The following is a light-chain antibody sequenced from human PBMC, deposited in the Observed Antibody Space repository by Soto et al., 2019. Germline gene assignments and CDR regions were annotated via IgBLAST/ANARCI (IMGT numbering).Light chain of an antibody. Sequence: EIVLTQSPGTLSLSPGERATLSCRASQSPSSSYLAWFQQKPGQAPRLLIYGTSSRATGIPDRFSGSGSGTYFSLTISRLEPEDYAVYYCQQYGTSPPCTFGQGTKVEIK. CDR2: GTS. J-gene: IGKJ1*01. V-gene: IGKV3-20*01. CDR3: QQYGTSPPCT. CDR1: QSPSSSY.